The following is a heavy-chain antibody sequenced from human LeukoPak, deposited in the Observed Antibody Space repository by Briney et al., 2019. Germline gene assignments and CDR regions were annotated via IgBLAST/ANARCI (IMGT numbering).Heavy chain of an antibody. J-gene: IGHJ5*02. D-gene: IGHD1-26*01. V-gene: IGHV3-30-3*01. CDR3: ARGGNSGSYYPWS. Sequence: PGGSLRLSCAASGFTFSSYAMHWVRQAPGKGLEWVAVISYDGSNKYYADSVKGRFTISRDNSKNTLYLQMNSLRAEDTAVYYCARGGNSGSYYPWSWGQGTLVTVSS. CDR2: ISYDGSNK. CDR1: GFTFSSYA.